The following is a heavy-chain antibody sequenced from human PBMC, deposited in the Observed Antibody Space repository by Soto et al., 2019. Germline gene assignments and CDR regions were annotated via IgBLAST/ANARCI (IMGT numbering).Heavy chain of an antibody. CDR3: ARHGLYDFWSGYYTGNYYYYMDV. CDR1: GGSISSSSYY. Sequence: QLQLQESGPGLVKPSETLSLTCTVSGGSISSSSYYWGWIRQPPGKGLEWIGSIYYSGSTYYNPSLKSRVTISVDTSKNQFSLKLSSVTAADTAVYYCARHGLYDFWSGYYTGNYYYYMDVWGKGTTVTVSS. CDR2: IYYSGST. V-gene: IGHV4-39*01. D-gene: IGHD3-3*01. J-gene: IGHJ6*03.